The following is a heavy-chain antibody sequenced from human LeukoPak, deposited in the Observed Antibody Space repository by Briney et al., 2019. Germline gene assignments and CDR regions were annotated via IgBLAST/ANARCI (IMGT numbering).Heavy chain of an antibody. Sequence: PGGSLGLSCAASGFTFSDYSMNWVRQAPGKGLEWISYIGISSGNTKYADSVKGRFTISGDKAKNSLYLQMNSLRVEDTAVYYCARDYKYAFDNWGQGTLVTVSS. J-gene: IGHJ4*02. CDR1: GFTFSDYS. D-gene: IGHD5-24*01. CDR2: IGISSGNT. V-gene: IGHV3-48*01. CDR3: ARDYKYAFDN.